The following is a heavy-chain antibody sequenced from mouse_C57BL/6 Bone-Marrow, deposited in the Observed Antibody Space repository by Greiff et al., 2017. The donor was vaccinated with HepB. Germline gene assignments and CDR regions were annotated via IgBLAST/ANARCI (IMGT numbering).Heavy chain of an antibody. Sequence: DVHLVESGGDLVKPGGSLKLSCAASGFTFSSYGMSWVRQTPDKRLAWVATISSGGSYTYYPDSVKGRFTISRDNAKNTLYLQMSSLKSEDTAMYYCARQGVKRGYYAMDYWGQGTSVTVSS. D-gene: IGHD2-2*01. CDR2: ISSGGSYT. V-gene: IGHV5-6*01. CDR1: GFTFSSYG. CDR3: ARQGVKRGYYAMDY. J-gene: IGHJ4*01.